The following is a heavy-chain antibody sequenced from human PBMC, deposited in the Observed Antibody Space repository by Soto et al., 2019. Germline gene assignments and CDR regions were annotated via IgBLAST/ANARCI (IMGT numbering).Heavy chain of an antibody. D-gene: IGHD1-26*01. Sequence: ASVKVSCKASGYTFTSYYMHWVRQAPGQGLEWMGIINPSGGSTSYAQKFQGRVTMTRDTSTSTVYMELSSLRSEDTAVYYCARDTDSGSYSYNWFDPWGQGTLVTVSS. J-gene: IGHJ5*02. CDR3: ARDTDSGSYSYNWFDP. CDR2: INPSGGST. CDR1: GYTFTSYY. V-gene: IGHV1-46*01.